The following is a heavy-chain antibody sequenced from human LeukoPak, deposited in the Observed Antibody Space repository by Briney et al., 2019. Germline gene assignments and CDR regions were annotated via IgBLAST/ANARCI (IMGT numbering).Heavy chain of an antibody. CDR2: INPSGGST. D-gene: IGHD2-15*01. Sequence: ASVNVSFKATGYTYTNYHMHWLRQAPGQELAWMGIINPSGGSTSYAQKFQGRVTMTRDTSTSTVYMELSSLRSEDTAVYYCARDLPHCSGGSCYASYYFDYWGQGTLVTVSS. CDR3: ARDLPHCSGGSCYASYYFDY. J-gene: IGHJ4*02. V-gene: IGHV1-46*01. CDR1: GYTYTNYH.